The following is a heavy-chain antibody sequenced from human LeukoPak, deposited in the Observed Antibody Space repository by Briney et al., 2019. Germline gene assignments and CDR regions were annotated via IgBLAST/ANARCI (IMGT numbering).Heavy chain of an antibody. J-gene: IGHJ4*02. CDR3: ARRGTVLDY. CDR2: ISYDGSNK. V-gene: IGHV3-30-3*01. Sequence: PGRSLRLSCAASGFTFSSYTMPWVRQAPGKGLEWVAVISYDGSNKYYADSVKGRFTISRDNSKNTLNLQMNSLRGEDTALHYCARRGTVLDYWGQGTLVTVSS. CDR1: GFTFSSYT. D-gene: IGHD3-10*01.